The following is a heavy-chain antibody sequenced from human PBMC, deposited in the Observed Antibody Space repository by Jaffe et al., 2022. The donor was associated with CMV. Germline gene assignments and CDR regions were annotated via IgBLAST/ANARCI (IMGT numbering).Heavy chain of an antibody. J-gene: IGHJ5*02. CDR2: IYYSGNT. CDR1: GGSISGYY. Sequence: QVQLQESGPGLVKPSETLSLTCTVSGGSISGYYWSWIRQSPGKGLEWIGYIYYSGNTNYNPSLKSRVTMSVDTSKNQFSLKLSSVTAADTAVYYCARLGSSSSNWFDPWGQGTLVTVSS. CDR3: ARLGSSSSNWFDP. V-gene: IGHV4-59*08. D-gene: IGHD6-6*01.